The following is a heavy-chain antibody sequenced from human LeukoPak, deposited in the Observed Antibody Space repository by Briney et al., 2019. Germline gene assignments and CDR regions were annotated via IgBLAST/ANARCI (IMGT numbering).Heavy chain of an antibody. CDR1: GFTFRSYE. V-gene: IGHV3-48*03. CDR2: ISSSGSTI. CDR3: ASTRSGYLFDY. Sequence: QPGGSLRLSCAASGFTFRSYEMNWVRQAPGKGLEWVSYISSSGSTIYYADSMKGRFTISRDNAKNSLYLQMNSLRAEDTAVYYCASTRSGYLFDYGGQGTLVTVSS. J-gene: IGHJ4*02. D-gene: IGHD5-12*01.